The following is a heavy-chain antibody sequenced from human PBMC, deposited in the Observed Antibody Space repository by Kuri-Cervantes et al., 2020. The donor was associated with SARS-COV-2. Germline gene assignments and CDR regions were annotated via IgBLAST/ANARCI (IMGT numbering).Heavy chain of an antibody. CDR2: ISKGSDTI. V-gene: IGHV3-48*01. J-gene: IGHJ5*02. CDR3: ARGGEDVVQETRNWFEP. Sequence: GGSLRLSCAASGFTFNTYSMDWVRLAPGKGLGWLAYISKGSDTIYYADFVKGRFTISRDNAKNSLFLQMNSLRADDTAVYYCARGGEDVVQETRNWFEPWGRGTQVTVSS. D-gene: IGHD2-8*01. CDR1: GFTFNTYS.